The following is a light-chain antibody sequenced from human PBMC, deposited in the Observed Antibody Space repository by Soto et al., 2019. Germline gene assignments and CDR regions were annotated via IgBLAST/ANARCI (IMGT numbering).Light chain of an antibody. J-gene: IGLJ3*02. CDR2: DVN. Sequence: QSALAKPASVSGSFGQSITISCSGPNTDLGVYGYVSWYQHHPGKAPKLLIYDVNNRPSGISDRFSGSKSGDTASLTISGLQAEDEADYYCCSYVDTDTWVFGGGTKVTVL. CDR3: CSYVDTDTWV. CDR1: NTDLGVYGY. V-gene: IGLV2-14*01.